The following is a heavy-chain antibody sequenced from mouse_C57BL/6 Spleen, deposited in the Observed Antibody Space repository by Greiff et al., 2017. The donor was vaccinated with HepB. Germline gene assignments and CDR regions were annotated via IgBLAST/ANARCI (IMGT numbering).Heavy chain of an antibody. J-gene: IGHJ1*03. D-gene: IGHD1-1*01. V-gene: IGHV3-6*01. CDR1: GYSITSGYY. CDR2: ISYDGSN. Sequence: EVQLQQSGPGLVKPSQSLSLTCSVTGYSITSGYYWNWIRQFPGNKLEWMGYISYDGSNNYNPSLKNRISITLDTSKNQFFLKLNSVTTEDTATYYCARHYYGSSYGTDWYFDVWGTGTTVTVSS. CDR3: ARHYYGSSYGTDWYFDV.